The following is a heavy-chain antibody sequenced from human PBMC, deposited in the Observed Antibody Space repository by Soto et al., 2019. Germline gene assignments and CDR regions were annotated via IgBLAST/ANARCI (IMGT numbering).Heavy chain of an antibody. CDR2: IYYSGST. CDR3: ARVDRNAANWFDP. CDR1: GGSISNEIFS. V-gene: IGHV4-61*01. Sequence: SETLSLTCAVSGGSISNEIFSWNWIRQPPGRGLEWIGYIYYSGSTNYNPSLNSRVTISVDTSKNQFSLKLSSVTAADTAVYYCARVDRNAANWFDPWGQGTLVTVSS. D-gene: IGHD3-9*01. J-gene: IGHJ5*02.